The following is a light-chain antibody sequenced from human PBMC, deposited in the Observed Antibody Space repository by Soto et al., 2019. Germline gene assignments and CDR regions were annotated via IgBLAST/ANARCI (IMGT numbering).Light chain of an antibody. V-gene: IGKV3-15*01. Sequence: EIVMTQSPATLSVSPGERATLSCRASQSVSSNLAWYQQKPGQAPRLLIYGASTRATGIPARFSGSGSGTDFTLTISSLQSEDFAVYYCQQYNNWPPTFGQRTKVEIK. J-gene: IGKJ1*01. CDR1: QSVSSN. CDR2: GAS. CDR3: QQYNNWPPT.